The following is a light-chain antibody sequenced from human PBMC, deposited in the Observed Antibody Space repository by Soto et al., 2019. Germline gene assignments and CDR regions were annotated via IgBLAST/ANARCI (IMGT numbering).Light chain of an antibody. CDR3: QQSYSAPYT. CDR1: QSISTY. Sequence: DIQMTQSPSSLSASVGDRVTITCRASQSISTYLNWYQQKPGKAPNLLIYDASTLQSGVPSMFSGSGSGTDFTLTISSLQPEDFATYYCQQSYSAPYTFGQGTKLEI. J-gene: IGKJ2*01. V-gene: IGKV1-39*01. CDR2: DAS.